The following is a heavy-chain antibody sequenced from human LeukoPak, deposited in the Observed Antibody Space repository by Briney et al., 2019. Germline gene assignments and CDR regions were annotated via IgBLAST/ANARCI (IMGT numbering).Heavy chain of an antibody. D-gene: IGHD6-6*01. Sequence: SETLSLTCTVSGGSISSYYWSWIRQPPGKGLEWIGYIYYSGSTNYNPSLKSRVTISVDTSKNQFSLKLSSVTAADTAVYYCARGLIEYSSSFGDYWGRGTLVTVSS. CDR1: GGSISSYY. J-gene: IGHJ4*02. CDR3: ARGLIEYSSSFGDY. CDR2: IYYSGST. V-gene: IGHV4-59*08.